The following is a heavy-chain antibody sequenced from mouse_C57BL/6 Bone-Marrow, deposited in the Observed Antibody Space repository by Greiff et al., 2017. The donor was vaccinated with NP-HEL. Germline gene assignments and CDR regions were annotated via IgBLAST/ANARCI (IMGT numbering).Heavy chain of an antibody. CDR1: GFTFSDYG. J-gene: IGHJ2*01. Sequence: EVQRVESGGGLVQPGGSLKLSCAASGFTFSDYGMAWVRQAPRKGPEWVAFISNLAYSIYYADTVTGRFTISRENAKNTLYLEMSSLRSEDTAMYYCARYYYGLFDYWGQGTTLTGSS. V-gene: IGHV5-15*01. CDR3: ARYYYGLFDY. CDR2: ISNLAYSI. D-gene: IGHD1-1*01.